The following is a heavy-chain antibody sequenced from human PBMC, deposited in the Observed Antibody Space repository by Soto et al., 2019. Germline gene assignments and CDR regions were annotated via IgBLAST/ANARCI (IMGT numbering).Heavy chain of an antibody. CDR2: VKHDGSEK. J-gene: IGHJ4*02. Sequence: SLRLSCAASGFTFSNYWMDWVRQAPGRGLEWVANVKHDGSEKYYVDSVKGRFTISRDNAKNSLYLQMNSLRAEDTAVYYCARDQVAVTGTPAFDYWGQGALVTVSS. V-gene: IGHV3-7*01. D-gene: IGHD6-19*01. CDR1: GFTFSNYW. CDR3: ARDQVAVTGTPAFDY.